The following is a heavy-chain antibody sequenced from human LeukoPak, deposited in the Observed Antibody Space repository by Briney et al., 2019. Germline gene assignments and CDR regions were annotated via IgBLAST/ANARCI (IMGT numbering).Heavy chain of an antibody. J-gene: IGHJ4*02. CDR2: INQDGTEK. CDR1: GFTFSSYW. V-gene: IGHV3-7*01. D-gene: IGHD3-10*01. CDR3: AKVAKYYYGSETYYFFEH. Sequence: GGSLRLSCAASGFTFSSYWMSWVRQAPGKGLEWVANINQDGTEKYYVDSVKGRFTISRDNAKNSLYLQMNSLRVEDTAVYYCAKVAKYYYGSETYYFFEHWGQGTPVTASS.